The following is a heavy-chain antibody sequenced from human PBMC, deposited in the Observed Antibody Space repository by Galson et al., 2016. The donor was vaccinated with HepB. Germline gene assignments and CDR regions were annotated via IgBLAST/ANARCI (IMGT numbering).Heavy chain of an antibody. CDR3: ARDGAAAAGDGFC. Sequence: SLRLSCAASGFTFSNYWMSWVRQAPGKGLEWVSLMYSGGSTRYADSVKGRCTNSRDSSKNTLYLQMNNQRAEDTAVYYCARDGAAAAGDGFCWGQGTLVTVSS. CDR1: GFTFSNYW. CDR2: MYSGGST. V-gene: IGHV3-53*01. D-gene: IGHD6-13*01. J-gene: IGHJ4*02.